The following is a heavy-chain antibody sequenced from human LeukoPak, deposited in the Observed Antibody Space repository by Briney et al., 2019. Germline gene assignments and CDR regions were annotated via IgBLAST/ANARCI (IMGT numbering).Heavy chain of an antibody. CDR1: GGSISSSSYY. CDR2: IYYSGST. CDR3: ARGYCSSTSCYRINWFDP. V-gene: IGHV4-39*01. J-gene: IGHJ5*02. D-gene: IGHD2-2*02. Sequence: SETLSLTCTVSGGSISSSSYYWGWIRQPPGKGLEWIGSIYYSGSTYYNPSLKSRVTISVDTSKNQFSLKLSSVTAADTAVYYCARGYCSSTSCYRINWFDPWGQGTLVTVSS.